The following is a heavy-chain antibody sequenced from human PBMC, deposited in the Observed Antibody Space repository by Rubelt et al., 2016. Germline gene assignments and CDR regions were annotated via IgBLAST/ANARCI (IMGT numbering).Heavy chain of an antibody. Sequence: QVQLVQSGAAVKKPGASVKVSCKASGYTFTGYYMHWVRQAPGHGLEWMGRINPNSGGTNYAQKFQGRVTMTRETSISTAYMELSRLRSDDTAVYYCAREGDYYYGMDVWGQGTTVTVSS. CDR3: AREGDYYYGMDV. D-gene: IGHD3-16*01. CDR1: GYTFTGYY. V-gene: IGHV1-2*06. CDR2: INPNSGGT. J-gene: IGHJ6*02.